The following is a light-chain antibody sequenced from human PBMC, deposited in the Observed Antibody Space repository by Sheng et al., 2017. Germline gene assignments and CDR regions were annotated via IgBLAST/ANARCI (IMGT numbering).Light chain of an antibody. Sequence: SYVLTQPPSVSVAPGKTARISCGGNNIGSKSVHWYQQKPGQAPVLVVYDDTDRPSGIPERFSGSNSGNTASLTISGLQAEDEADYYCCSYAGSSTWVFGGGTKLTVL. CDR2: DDT. V-gene: IGLV3-21*03. CDR1: NIGSKS. CDR3: CSYAGSSTWV. J-gene: IGLJ3*02.